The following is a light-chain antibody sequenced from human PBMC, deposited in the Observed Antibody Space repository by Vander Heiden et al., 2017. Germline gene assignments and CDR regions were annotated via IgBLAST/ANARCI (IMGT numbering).Light chain of an antibody. Sequence: DIQMTQSPSSLSASEGDRVTITCRASQSISSYLNWYQQKPGKAPKLLIYAASSLQSGVPSRFSGSGSGTDFTLTISSLQPEDFATYYCQQSYSTPQLTFGGGTKVEIK. CDR2: AAS. J-gene: IGKJ4*01. CDR3: QQSYSTPQLT. V-gene: IGKV1-39*01. CDR1: QSISSY.